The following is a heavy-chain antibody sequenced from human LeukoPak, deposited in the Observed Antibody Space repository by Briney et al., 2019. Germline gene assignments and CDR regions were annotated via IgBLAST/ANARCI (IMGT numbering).Heavy chain of an antibody. Sequence: TSSETLSLTCAVYGGSFSGYYWSWIRQPPGKGLEWIGEINHSGSTNYNPSLKSRVTISVDTSKNQFSLKLSSVTAADTAVYYCARLAYVVTPPDYWGQGTLVTVSS. CDR2: INHSGST. V-gene: IGHV4-34*01. J-gene: IGHJ4*02. CDR3: ARLAYVVTPPDY. D-gene: IGHD2-21*02. CDR1: GGSFSGYY.